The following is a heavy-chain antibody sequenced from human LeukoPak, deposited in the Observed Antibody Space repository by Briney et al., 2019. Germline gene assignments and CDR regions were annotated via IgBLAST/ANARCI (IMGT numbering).Heavy chain of an antibody. J-gene: IGHJ4*02. V-gene: IGHV3-9*01. CDR2: ISWNSGSI. CDR3: AKDGQQQLLDY. Sequence: GRSLRLSCAASGFTFDDYAMHWVRQAPGKGLEWVSGISWNSGSIGYADSVKGRFTISRDNAKNSLYLQMNSLRAEDTAVYYCAKDGQQQLLDYWGQGTLVTVSS. D-gene: IGHD6-13*01. CDR1: GFTFDDYA.